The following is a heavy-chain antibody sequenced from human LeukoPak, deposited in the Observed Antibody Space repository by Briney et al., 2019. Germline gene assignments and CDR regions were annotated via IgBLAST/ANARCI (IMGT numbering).Heavy chain of an antibody. D-gene: IGHD3-3*01. Sequence: GGSLRLSCAASGFTFSSYAMHWVRQAPGKGLEWVAVISYDGSNKYYADSVKGRFTISRDNAKNTVYLQMNSLRAEDTAVYYCVRDRSGPHFYLDYWGQGALVTVSS. CDR2: ISYDGSNK. J-gene: IGHJ4*02. CDR3: VRDRSGPHFYLDY. V-gene: IGHV3-30-3*01. CDR1: GFTFSSYA.